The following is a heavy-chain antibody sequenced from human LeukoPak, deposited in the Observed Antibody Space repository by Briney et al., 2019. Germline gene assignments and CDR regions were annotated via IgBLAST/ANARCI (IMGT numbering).Heavy chain of an antibody. J-gene: IGHJ4*02. V-gene: IGHV4-30-4*01. Sequence: SETLSLTCTVSGGSISSGDYYWSWIRQPPGKGLEWIGYIYYSGSTYYNPSLKSRVTISVDTSKNQFSLKLSSVTAADTAVYYCARQIVGATLFDYWGQGTLVTVSS. CDR2: IYYSGST. D-gene: IGHD1-26*01. CDR1: GGSISSGDYY. CDR3: ARQIVGATLFDY.